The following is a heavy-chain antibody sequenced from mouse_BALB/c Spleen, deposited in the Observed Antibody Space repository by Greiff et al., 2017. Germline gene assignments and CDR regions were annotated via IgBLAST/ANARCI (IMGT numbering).Heavy chain of an antibody. CDR2: IWAGGST. D-gene: IGHD1-2*01. CDR1: GFSLTSYG. V-gene: IGHV2-9*02. Sequence: VKLVESGPGLVAPSQSLSITCTVSGFSLTSYGVHWVRQPPGKGLEWLGVIWAGGSTNYNSALMSRLSISKDNSKSQVFLKMNSLQTDDTAMYYCARVPPTASWFAYWGQGTLVTVSA. CDR3: ARVPPTASWFAY. J-gene: IGHJ3*01.